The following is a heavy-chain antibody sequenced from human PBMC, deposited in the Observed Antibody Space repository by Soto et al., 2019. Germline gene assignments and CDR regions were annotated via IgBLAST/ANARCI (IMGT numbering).Heavy chain of an antibody. CDR2: TYYRSKWYN. CDR3: ARESRGYCSSNSCYKRLNYYGMDV. CDR1: GDSVSSNSAA. J-gene: IGHJ6*02. D-gene: IGHD2-2*02. V-gene: IGHV6-1*01. Sequence: PSQTLSLTCAISGDSVSSNSAAWNWIRQSPSRGLEWLGRTYYRSKWYNDYAVSVKSRITINPDTSKNQFSLQLNSVTPEDTAVYYCARESRGYCSSNSCYKRLNYYGMDVWGQGTTVTVSS.